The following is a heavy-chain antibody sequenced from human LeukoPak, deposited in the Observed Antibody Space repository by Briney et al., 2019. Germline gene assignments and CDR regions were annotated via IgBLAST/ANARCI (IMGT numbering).Heavy chain of an antibody. J-gene: IGHJ6*04. Sequence: ASVKVSCKASGYTFTSYGISWVQQAPGQGLEWMGWISAYNGNTNYAQKLQGRVTMTTDTSTSTAYMELRSLRSDDTAVYYCARDVVVVPAAMIDIDYYGMDVWGKGTTVTVSS. CDR1: GYTFTSYG. CDR3: ARDVVVVPAAMIDIDYYGMDV. V-gene: IGHV1-18*04. D-gene: IGHD2-2*01. CDR2: ISAYNGNT.